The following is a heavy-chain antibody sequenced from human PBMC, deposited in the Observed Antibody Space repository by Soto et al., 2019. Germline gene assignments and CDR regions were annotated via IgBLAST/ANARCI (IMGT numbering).Heavy chain of an antibody. V-gene: IGHV4-4*02. CDR3: VRYDATALDY. Sequence: QVQLQESGPGLLKPSGTLSLTCTVSGDSMSSSNWWNWVRQPPGKGLEWIGEAHHSGRTNYNPSLKTPVTISVDRSQNLFSLKLASVTAADTAVYYCVRYDATALDYWGQGILVTVSS. J-gene: IGHJ4*02. CDR1: GDSMSSSNW. CDR2: AHHSGRT. D-gene: IGHD3-16*01.